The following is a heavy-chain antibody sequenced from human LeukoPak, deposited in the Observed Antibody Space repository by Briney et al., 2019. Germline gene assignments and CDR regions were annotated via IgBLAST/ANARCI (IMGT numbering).Heavy chain of an antibody. CDR2: INHSGST. V-gene: IGHV4-34*01. CDR3: ARASEPLVVVPAATYYFNY. Sequence: SETLSLTCAVYGGSFSGYYWSWIRQPPGKGLEWIGEINHSGSTNYNPSLKSRVTISVDTSKNQFSLKLSSVTAADTAVYHCARASEPLVVVPAATYYFNYWGQGTLVTVSS. J-gene: IGHJ4*02. CDR1: GGSFSGYY. D-gene: IGHD2-2*01.